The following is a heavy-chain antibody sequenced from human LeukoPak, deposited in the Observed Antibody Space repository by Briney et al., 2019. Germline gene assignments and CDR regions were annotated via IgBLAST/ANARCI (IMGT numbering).Heavy chain of an antibody. CDR1: GFTFSSYG. CDR3: ARLMGSVATYDY. Sequence: GGTLRLSCAVSGFTFSSYGMHWGRHAPGKGLERGAVIWYDGSNKYYADSVKGRFTISRDNSKNTLYLHVNSMRAEDTAVYYCARLMGSVATYDYWGQGTLVTVSS. V-gene: IGHV3-33*01. D-gene: IGHD1-26*01. J-gene: IGHJ4*02. CDR2: IWYDGSNK.